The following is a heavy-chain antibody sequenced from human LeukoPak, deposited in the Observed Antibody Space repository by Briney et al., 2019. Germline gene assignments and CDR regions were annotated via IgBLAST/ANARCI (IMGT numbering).Heavy chain of an antibody. J-gene: IGHJ4*02. CDR2: IYYSGSA. V-gene: IGHV4-59*01. D-gene: IGHD2-15*01. CDR1: GGSFSGYY. Sequence: SETLSLTCAVYGGSFSGYYWSWIRQPPGKGLEWIGNIYYSGSANYNPSLKSRVTLSVDTSKNQFSLKLSSVTAADTAVYYCARGRYFSGINYYYDFWGQGTLVTVSS. CDR3: ARGRYFSGINYYYDF.